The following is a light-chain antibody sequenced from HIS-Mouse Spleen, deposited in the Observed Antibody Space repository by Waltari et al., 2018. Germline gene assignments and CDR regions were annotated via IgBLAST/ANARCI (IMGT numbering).Light chain of an antibody. CDR3: YSTDSSGNHRV. J-gene: IGLJ2*01. V-gene: IGLV3-10*01. CDR2: EDS. Sequence: SYELTQPPSVSVSPGQTARITCSGDALPKKYAYRYRQKSGQAPVLVIYEDSKRPSGIPGRFSGSSSGTMATLTISGAQVEDEADYYCYSTDSSGNHRVFGGGTKLTVL. CDR1: ALPKKY.